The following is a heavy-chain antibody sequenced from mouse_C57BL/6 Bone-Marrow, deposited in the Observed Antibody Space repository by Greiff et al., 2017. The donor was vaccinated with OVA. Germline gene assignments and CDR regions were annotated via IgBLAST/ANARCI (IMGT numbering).Heavy chain of an antibody. CDR3: ARNEGGVWYNWYFDV. Sequence: QVQLQQSGAELVKPGASVKLSCKASGYTFTDYSIHWVKQRPGQGLEWIGWFYPGSGSIKYNEKFKDKATLTADTSSSTVYMELSRLTSEDSAVYCSARNEGGVWYNWYFDVWGTGTTVTVSS. CDR1: GYTFTDYS. V-gene: IGHV1-62-2*01. J-gene: IGHJ1*03. D-gene: IGHD2-10*02. CDR2: FYPGSGSI.